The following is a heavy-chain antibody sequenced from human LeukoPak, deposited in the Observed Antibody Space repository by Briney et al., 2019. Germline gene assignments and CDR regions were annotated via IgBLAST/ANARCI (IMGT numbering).Heavy chain of an antibody. Sequence: HRASVKVSCKASGGTFSSYAISWVRQAPGQGLEWMGRIIPILGIANYAQKFQGRVTMTRDTSISTAYMELSRLRSDDTAVYYCARILFQWGQGTLVTVSS. CDR1: GGTFSSYA. V-gene: IGHV1-69*04. CDR3: ARILFQ. CDR2: IIPILGIA. D-gene: IGHD2/OR15-2a*01. J-gene: IGHJ4*02.